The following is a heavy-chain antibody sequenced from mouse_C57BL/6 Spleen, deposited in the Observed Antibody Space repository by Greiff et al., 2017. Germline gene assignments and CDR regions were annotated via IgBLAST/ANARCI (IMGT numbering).Heavy chain of an antibody. CDR3: ARYIYGSSKYYYAMDY. D-gene: IGHD1-1*01. J-gene: IGHJ4*01. V-gene: IGHV1-81*01. CDR1: GYTFTSYG. CDR2: IYPRSGNT. Sequence: QVQLKESGAELARPGASVKLSCKASGYTFTSYGISWVKQRTGQGLEWIGEIYPRSGNTYYNEKFKGKATLTADKSSSTAYMELRSLTSENSAVYFCARYIYGSSKYYYAMDYWGQGTSGTVSS.